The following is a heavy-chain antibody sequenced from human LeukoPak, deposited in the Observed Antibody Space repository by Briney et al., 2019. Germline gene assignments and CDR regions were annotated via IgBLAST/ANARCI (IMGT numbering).Heavy chain of an antibody. CDR1: GFTFSSHS. CDR3: ARVDDLDAFDM. V-gene: IGHV3-48*01. J-gene: IGHJ3*02. D-gene: IGHD2-2*03. CDR2: ISSSGSTI. Sequence: GGSLRLSCAASGFTFSSHSMNWVRQAPGKGLEWVSYISSSGSTIYYADSVKGRFSISRDNAKNSLHLQMNSLRAEDTAVYYCARVDDLDAFDMWGQGTMVSVSS.